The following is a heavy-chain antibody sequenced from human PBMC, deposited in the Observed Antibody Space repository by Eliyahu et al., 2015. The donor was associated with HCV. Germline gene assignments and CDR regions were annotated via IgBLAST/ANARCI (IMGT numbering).Heavy chain of an antibody. CDR3: ARDGGGRGNWFDP. V-gene: IGHV3-33*01. Sequence: QVXLVESGGGVVQPGRXLRLSCAXSGFTSSSXGMHWVRQAPGKGLEWVAVIWYDGSNKYYADSVKGRFTISRDNSKNTLYLQMNSLRAEDTAVYYCARDGGGRGNWFDPWGQGTLVTVSS. CDR2: IWYDGSNK. CDR1: GFTSSSXG. D-gene: IGHD3-16*01. J-gene: IGHJ5*02.